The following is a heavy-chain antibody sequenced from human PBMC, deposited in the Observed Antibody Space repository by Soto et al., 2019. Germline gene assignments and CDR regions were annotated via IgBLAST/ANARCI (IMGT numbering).Heavy chain of an antibody. Sequence: GGSLRLSCAASGFTFDDYAMHWVRQAPGKGLELVAVISYDGSNKYYADSVKGRFTISRDNSKNTLYLQMNSLRAEDTAVYYCAKDYTIFGVASYSYGMDVWGQGTTVTVSS. CDR3: AKDYTIFGVASYSYGMDV. J-gene: IGHJ6*02. CDR1: GFTFDDYA. D-gene: IGHD3-3*01. V-gene: IGHV3-30*18. CDR2: ISYDGSNK.